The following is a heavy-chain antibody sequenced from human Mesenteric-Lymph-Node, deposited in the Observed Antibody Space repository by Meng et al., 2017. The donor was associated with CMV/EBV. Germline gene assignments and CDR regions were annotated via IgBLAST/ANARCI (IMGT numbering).Heavy chain of an antibody. CDR2: IIPILGIA. J-gene: IGHJ6*02. D-gene: IGHD3-10*01. CDR3: AKSPRGMYGSGIYTSYYGMDV. Sequence: SVKVSCKASGGTFSSYAISWVRQAPGQGLEWMGGIIPILGIANYAQKFQDRVTITADKSTSTAYMELSSLIPEDTAVYYCAKSPRGMYGSGIYTSYYGMDVWGQGTTVTVSS. V-gene: IGHV1-69*10. CDR1: GGTFSSYA.